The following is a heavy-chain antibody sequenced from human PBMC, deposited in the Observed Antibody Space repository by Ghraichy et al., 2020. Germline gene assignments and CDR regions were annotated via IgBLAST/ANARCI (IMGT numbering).Heavy chain of an antibody. CDR3: AKAGTVGATTPIHY. Sequence: GSLRLSCAASGFTFRSYAMSWVRQAPGKGLEWVSAISGSGGSTYYADSVKGRFTISRDNSKNTLYLQMNSLRAEDTAVYYCAKAGTVGATTPIHYWGQGTLVTVSS. J-gene: IGHJ4*02. CDR2: ISGSGGST. D-gene: IGHD1-26*01. V-gene: IGHV3-23*01. CDR1: GFTFRSYA.